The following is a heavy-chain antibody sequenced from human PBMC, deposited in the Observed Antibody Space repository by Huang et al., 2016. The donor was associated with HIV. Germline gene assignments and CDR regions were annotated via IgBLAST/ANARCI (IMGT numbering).Heavy chain of an antibody. Sequence: EVQLVESGGGLVKPGGSLRLSCAASGFTFSKAWMSWVRQAPGKGREEVGRIKSKTDGGTTDYTAPVKGRFTISRDDSRNTLYLQMNSLKTEDTAVYYCTTHLDYYDSSGYYFGNYWGQGTLVTVSS. J-gene: IGHJ4*02. D-gene: IGHD3-22*01. CDR2: IKSKTDGGTT. CDR3: TTHLDYYDSSGYYFGNY. V-gene: IGHV3-15*01. CDR1: GFTFSKAW.